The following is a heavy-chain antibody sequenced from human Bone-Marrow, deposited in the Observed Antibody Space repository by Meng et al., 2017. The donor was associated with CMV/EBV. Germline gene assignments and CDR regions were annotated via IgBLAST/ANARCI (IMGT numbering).Heavy chain of an antibody. CDR2: IYRGGDT. CDR1: GFSVSSNY. Sequence: GGSLRLSCAASGFSVSSNYMSWVRQAPGRGLEWVSVIYRGGDTYYTDSVKGRFTISRDNSKNTMYLQMNSLRAEDTAVYYCALTSSVDTDFDYWGQGTLVTVSS. D-gene: IGHD5-18*01. V-gene: IGHV3-66*02. J-gene: IGHJ4*02. CDR3: ALTSSVDTDFDY.